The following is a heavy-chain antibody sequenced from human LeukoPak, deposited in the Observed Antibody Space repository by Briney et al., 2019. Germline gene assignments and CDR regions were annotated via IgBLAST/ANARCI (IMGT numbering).Heavy chain of an antibody. D-gene: IGHD2-15*01. CDR3: ARLHCGGGRCYYRDLYKWFDP. CDR2: INHSGST. Sequence: SETLSLTCAVYGGSFSAYYWSWIRQPPGKGLEWIGEINHSGSTNYNPSLKSRVTISAHTSKNQFSLKLTSVTAADTAVYFCARLHCGGGRCYYRDLYKWFDPWGQGTLVTVSS. CDR1: GGSFSAYY. V-gene: IGHV4-34*01. J-gene: IGHJ5*02.